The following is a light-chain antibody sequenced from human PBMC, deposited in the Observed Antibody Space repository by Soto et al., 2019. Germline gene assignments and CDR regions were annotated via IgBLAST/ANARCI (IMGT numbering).Light chain of an antibody. CDR1: QSVSSRY. V-gene: IGKV3-20*01. Sequence: EIELTQSPGTLSLSPGERATLSCRASQSVSSRYLAWYQQKPGQAPRLLMYGASSRATGIPDRFSGSGSGTDFTLTISRLEPEDFAVYYCQQYGSSPPYTFGQGTKLEIK. J-gene: IGKJ2*01. CDR3: QQYGSSPPYT. CDR2: GAS.